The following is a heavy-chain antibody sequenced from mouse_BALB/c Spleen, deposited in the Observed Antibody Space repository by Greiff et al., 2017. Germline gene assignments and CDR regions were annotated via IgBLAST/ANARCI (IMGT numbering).Heavy chain of an antibody. CDR3: ARDGSSFFAY. J-gene: IGHJ3*01. CDR2: ISDGGSYT. D-gene: IGHD1-1*01. Sequence: EVQLVESGGGLVKPGGSLKLSCAASGFTFSDYYMYWVRQTPEKRLEWVATISDGGSYTYYPDSVKGRFTISRDNAKNNLYLQMSSLKSEDTAMYYCARDGSSFFAYWGQGTLVTVSA. CDR1: GFTFSDYY. V-gene: IGHV5-4*02.